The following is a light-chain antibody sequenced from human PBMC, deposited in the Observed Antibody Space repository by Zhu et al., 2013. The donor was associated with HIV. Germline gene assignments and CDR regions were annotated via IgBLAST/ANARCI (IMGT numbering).Light chain of an antibody. CDR2: SNN. CDR3: AAWDDSLNGYV. CDR1: LQHRSNT. V-gene: IGLV1-44*01. Sequence: QSVLTQPPSASGTPGQRVDHLLFWKQLQHRSNTVNWYQQLPRNGPQTSSIYSNNQRPSGVPDRFSGSKSGTSASLAISGLQSEDEADYYCAAWDDSLNGYVFGTGTKVTVL. J-gene: IGLJ1*01.